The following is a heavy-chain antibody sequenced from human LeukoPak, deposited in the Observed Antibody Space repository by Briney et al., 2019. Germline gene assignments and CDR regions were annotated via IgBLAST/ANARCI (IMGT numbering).Heavy chain of an antibody. D-gene: IGHD6-13*01. CDR2: ISYDGNNK. Sequence: GGSLRLSCVISGYTFTHYGFHWVRQAPGKALEWGAYISYDGNNKYEDSVKGRFTISRDNSKSTLHLQMNGLRAEDTAVYYCARDPLGISRWTNAFDIWGQGTMVTVSS. CDR1: GYTFTHYG. V-gene: IGHV3-30*03. CDR3: ARDPLGISRWTNAFDI. J-gene: IGHJ3*02.